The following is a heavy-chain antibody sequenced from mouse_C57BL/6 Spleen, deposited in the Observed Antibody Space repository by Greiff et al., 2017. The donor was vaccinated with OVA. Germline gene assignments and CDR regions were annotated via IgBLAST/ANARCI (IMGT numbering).Heavy chain of an antibody. CDR1: GYTFTSYG. CDR2: IYPRSGNT. J-gene: IGHJ4*01. Sequence: VMLVESGAELARPGASVMLSCKASGYTFTSYGISWVKQRTGQGLEWIGEIYPRSGNTYYNEKFKGKATLTADKSSSTAYMELRSLTSEDSAVYFCARGGPYAMDYWGQGTSVTVSS. CDR3: ARGGPYAMDY. V-gene: IGHV1-81*01.